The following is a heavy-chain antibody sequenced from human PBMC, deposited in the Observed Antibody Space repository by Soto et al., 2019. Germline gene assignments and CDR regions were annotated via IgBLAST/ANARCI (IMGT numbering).Heavy chain of an antibody. CDR3: ARFRRDYDNSGYFDAFDI. D-gene: IGHD3-22*01. Sequence: EVQLVETGGGLIQPGGSLRLSCAASGFTVSSNYMSWVRQAPGKGLEWVSVIYSGGSTYYADSVKGRFTISRDNSKNTLYLQMNSLRAEDTAVYYCARFRRDYDNSGYFDAFDIWGQGTMVTVSS. CDR2: IYSGGST. V-gene: IGHV3-53*02. CDR1: GFTVSSNY. J-gene: IGHJ3*02.